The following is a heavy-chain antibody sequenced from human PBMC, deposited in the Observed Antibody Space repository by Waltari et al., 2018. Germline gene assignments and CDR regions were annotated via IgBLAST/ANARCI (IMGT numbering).Heavy chain of an antibody. CDR2: INPNSGGT. D-gene: IGHD6-19*01. V-gene: IGHV1-2*02. Sequence: QVQLVQSGAEVKKPGASVKVSCKASGYTFTGYYMHWVRQAPGQGLEWMGWINPNSGGTNYAQKFQGRVTMTRDTSSSTAYMELSRLRSDDTAVYYCARQGSYSSGWYHSDAFDIWGQGTMVTVSS. CDR3: ARQGSYSSGWYHSDAFDI. CDR1: GYTFTGYY. J-gene: IGHJ3*02.